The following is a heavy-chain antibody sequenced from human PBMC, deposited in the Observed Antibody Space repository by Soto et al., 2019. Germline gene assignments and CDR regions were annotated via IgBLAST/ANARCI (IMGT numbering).Heavy chain of an antibody. J-gene: IGHJ5*02. CDR3: AGDRTAAGPSNWFDP. D-gene: IGHD6-13*01. V-gene: IGHV4-4*07. CDR2: IYPSGST. Sequence: SETLSLTCTVSGGSISYYYWSWIRQSAGKGLEWIGRIYPSGSTNYNPSLKGRVTMSVDTSNNQFSLNLGSVTAADTAVYYCAGDRTAAGPSNWFDPWGQGTLVTVSS. CDR1: GGSISYYY.